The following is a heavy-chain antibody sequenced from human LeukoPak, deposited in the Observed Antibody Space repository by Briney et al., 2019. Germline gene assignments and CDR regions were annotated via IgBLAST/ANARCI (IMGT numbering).Heavy chain of an antibody. J-gene: IGHJ4*02. CDR2: MNANSGNT. V-gene: IGHV1-8*01. CDR3: ARGHWYSAVDY. Sequence: ASVTVSCKTSGYPFTSYDINWVRQATGQGLECMGWMNANSGNTGYAQKFQGRVSMTRNTSISTAYMELSSLRSEDTAVYYCARGHWYSAVDYWGQGSLVTISS. CDR1: GYPFTSYD. D-gene: IGHD2-21*02.